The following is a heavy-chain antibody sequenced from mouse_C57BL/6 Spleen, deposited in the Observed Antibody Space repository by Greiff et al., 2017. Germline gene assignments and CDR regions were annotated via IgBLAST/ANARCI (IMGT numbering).Heavy chain of an antibody. CDR3: ARGYSNDGWYFDV. D-gene: IGHD2-12*01. CDR1: GYTFTSYW. CDR2: INPSNGGP. V-gene: IGHV1-53*01. Sequence: QVQLQQPGTELVKPGASVKLSCKASGYTFTSYWMHWVQQRPGQGLEWIGNINPSNGGPNYNEKFKSKATLTVDKSSSTAYMQLSSLTSEDSAVYYCARGYSNDGWYFDVWGTGTTVTVSS. J-gene: IGHJ1*03.